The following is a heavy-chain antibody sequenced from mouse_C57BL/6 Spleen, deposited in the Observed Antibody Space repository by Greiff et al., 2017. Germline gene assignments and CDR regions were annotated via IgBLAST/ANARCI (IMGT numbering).Heavy chain of an antibody. CDR1: GFSLTSYG. CDR2: IWGVGST. V-gene: IGHV2-6*01. D-gene: IGHD2-5*01. Sequence: VQRVESGPGLVAPSQSLSITCTVSGFSLTSYGVDWVRQSPGKGLEWLGVIWGVGSTNYNSALKSRLSISKDNSKSQVFLKMNSLQTDDTAMYYCAIAYYSNYGFAYWGQGTLVTVSA. CDR3: AIAYYSNYGFAY. J-gene: IGHJ3*01.